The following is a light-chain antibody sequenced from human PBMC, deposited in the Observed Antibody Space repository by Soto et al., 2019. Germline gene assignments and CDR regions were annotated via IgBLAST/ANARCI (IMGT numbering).Light chain of an antibody. J-gene: IGKJ1*01. Sequence: DITMTQSPSTLSASVGDTVTITCRASQSVSTWLAWYQQKPGKAPKLLIYMAFTLESGVPSRFSGSAYGTEFTLTISGLQPDDFATYYCQQHNTYPATSGPGTKMEIK. CDR3: QQHNTYPAT. V-gene: IGKV1-5*03. CDR2: MAF. CDR1: QSVSTW.